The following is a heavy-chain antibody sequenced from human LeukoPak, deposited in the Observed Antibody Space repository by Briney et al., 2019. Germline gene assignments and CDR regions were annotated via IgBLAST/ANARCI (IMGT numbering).Heavy chain of an antibody. CDR1: GFTFSSYA. Sequence: GGSLRLSCAASGFTFSSYAMSWVRQAPGKGLEWVSAISGSGGSTYYADSVKGRFTISRDNSKNTLYLQMNSLRAEDTAVYYCARGGGCSSTSCYTRDDYWGQGTLVTVSS. CDR2: ISGSGGST. J-gene: IGHJ4*02. D-gene: IGHD2-2*02. CDR3: ARGGGCSSTSCYTRDDY. V-gene: IGHV3-23*01.